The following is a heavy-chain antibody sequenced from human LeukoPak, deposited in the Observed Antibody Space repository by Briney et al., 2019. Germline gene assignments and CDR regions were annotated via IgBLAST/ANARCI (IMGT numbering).Heavy chain of an antibody. Sequence: GGSLRLSCAASGFTFSSNYMSWVRQAPGKGLEWVSVIYSGGTTYYADSVKGRFTISRDNSKNTLYLQMNSLRAEDTAMYYCARGGSSSILDYWGQGTLVTVSS. V-gene: IGHV3-66*01. J-gene: IGHJ4*02. CDR1: GFTFSSNY. CDR2: IYSGGTT. D-gene: IGHD6-6*01. CDR3: ARGGSSSILDY.